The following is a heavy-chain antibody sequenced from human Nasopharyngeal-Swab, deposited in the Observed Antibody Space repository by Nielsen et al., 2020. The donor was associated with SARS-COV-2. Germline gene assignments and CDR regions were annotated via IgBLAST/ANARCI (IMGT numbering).Heavy chain of an antibody. D-gene: IGHD3-3*01. CDR2: IYYSGST. CDR1: GGSISSGGYY. Sequence: SETLYLTCAVSGGSISSGGYYWSWIRQPPGKGLEWIGYIYYSGSTYYNPSLKSRVTISVDTSKNQFSLKLSSVTAADTAVYYCARDRRDDFWSGYYYYYYYGMDVWGQGTTVTVSS. V-gene: IGHV4-30-4*01. CDR3: ARDRRDDFWSGYYYYYYYGMDV. J-gene: IGHJ6*02.